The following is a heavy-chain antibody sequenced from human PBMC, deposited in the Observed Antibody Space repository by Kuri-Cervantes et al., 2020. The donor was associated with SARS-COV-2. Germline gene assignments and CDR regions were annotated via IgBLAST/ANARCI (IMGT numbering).Heavy chain of an antibody. CDR1: GFTFSSYA. D-gene: IGHD1-1*01. CDR2: ISGSGDSV. V-gene: IGHV3-23*01. Sequence: GESLKISCVTSGFTFSSYAMTWVRQAPGKGLEWVSAISGSGDSVYFADSVKGRFTISGDNSKNTEFLQMDSLRAADTAVYYCAKSEGTPGLKYWGQGTLVTVSS. J-gene: IGHJ4*02. CDR3: AKSEGTPGLKY.